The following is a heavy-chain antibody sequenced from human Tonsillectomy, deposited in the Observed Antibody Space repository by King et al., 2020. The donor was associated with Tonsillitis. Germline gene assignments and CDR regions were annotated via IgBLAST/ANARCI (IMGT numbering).Heavy chain of an antibody. Sequence: QLVQSGAEVKEPGASVKVSCKASGYTFTDYYINWVRQAPGQGLQWMGWISPNSGGTNSAQKCQGRVTMTRDTSISTAYMELSRLRSDDTAVYYCARDAWVYYDTTGKHFFYSWGQGTLVAV. D-gene: IGHD3-22*01. CDR3: ARDAWVYYDTTGKHFFYS. J-gene: IGHJ4*02. V-gene: IGHV1-2*02. CDR2: ISPNSGGT. CDR1: GYTFTDYY.